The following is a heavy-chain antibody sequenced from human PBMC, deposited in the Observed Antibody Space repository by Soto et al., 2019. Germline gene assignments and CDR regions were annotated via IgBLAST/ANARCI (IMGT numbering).Heavy chain of an antibody. CDR3: ARGLSWDLNWFDP. Sequence: GGSLRLSCAASGFTVSSNYMSWVRQAPGKGLEWVSVIYSGGSTYYADSVKGRFTISRDNSKNTLYLQMNSLRAEDTAVYYCARGLSWDLNWFDPWGQGTLVTVSS. V-gene: IGHV3-66*01. D-gene: IGHD6-13*01. J-gene: IGHJ5*02. CDR2: IYSGGST. CDR1: GFTVSSNY.